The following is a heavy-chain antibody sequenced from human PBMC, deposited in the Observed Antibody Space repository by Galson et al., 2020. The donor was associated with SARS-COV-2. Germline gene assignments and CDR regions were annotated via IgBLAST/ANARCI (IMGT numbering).Heavy chain of an antibody. D-gene: IGHD3-22*01. Sequence: GESLKISCAASGFSFSDYWMHWVRQAPGKGLVWVSRINSYGNSTNYADSVRGRFIVSRDNAKNILSLQMNSLRAEDTAVYYCVRHSSGDSWGQGTLVTV. J-gene: IGHJ5*01. V-gene: IGHV3-74*01. CDR1: GFSFSDYW. CDR2: INSYGNST. CDR3: VRHSSGDS.